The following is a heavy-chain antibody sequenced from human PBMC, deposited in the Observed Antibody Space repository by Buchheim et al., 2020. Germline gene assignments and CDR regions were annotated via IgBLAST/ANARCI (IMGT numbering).Heavy chain of an antibody. Sequence: EVQLVESGEGLVQPGGSLRLSCAASGFTFSSYAMHWVRQAPGKGLEYVSAISSNGGSTYYADSVKGRFTISRDNSKNTLYLHMGSLRAEDMAVYYSARGARFGLFEGPLIDYGGQGTLGTVSS. CDR2: ISSNGGST. D-gene: IGHD3-10*01. J-gene: IGHJ4*02. V-gene: IGHV3-64*02. CDR3: ARGARFGLFEGPLIDY. CDR1: GFTFSSYA.